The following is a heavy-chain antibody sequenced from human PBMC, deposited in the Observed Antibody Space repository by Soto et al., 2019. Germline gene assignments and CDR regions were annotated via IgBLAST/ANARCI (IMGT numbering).Heavy chain of an antibody. D-gene: IGHD1-1*01. CDR1: GYTFSTYG. CDR2: IGADNGYT. J-gene: IGHJ5*02. V-gene: IGHV1-18*01. Sequence: QVQLVQSGAEVKKPGASVKVSCKASGYTFSTYGFSWLRQAPGQGLEWMGWIGADNGYTNYAQNFQGRVTMTTDTSTTTSYMEMRSLTSDDTAVYFWARDWKGAEGFDPWGQGTLVTVAS. CDR3: ARDWKGAEGFDP.